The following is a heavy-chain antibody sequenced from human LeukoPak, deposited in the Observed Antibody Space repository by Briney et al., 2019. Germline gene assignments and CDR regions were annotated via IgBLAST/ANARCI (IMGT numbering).Heavy chain of an antibody. CDR1: GFTFSSYW. CDR3: AKDAYSSSWYDYFDY. J-gene: IGHJ4*02. Sequence: GGSLRLSCAASGFTFSSYWMSWVRQAPGKGLEWVSAISGSGGSTYYADSVKGRFTISRDNSKNTLYLQMNSLRAEDTAVYYCAKDAYSSSWYDYFDYWGQGTLVTVSS. CDR2: ISGSGGST. V-gene: IGHV3-23*01. D-gene: IGHD6-13*01.